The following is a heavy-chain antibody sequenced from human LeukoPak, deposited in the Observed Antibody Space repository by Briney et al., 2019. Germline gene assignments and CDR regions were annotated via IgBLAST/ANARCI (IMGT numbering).Heavy chain of an antibody. CDR1: GFTFSSYS. CDR2: VSGGSGTM. D-gene: IGHD3-9*01. CDR3: AGDRGQTGYYWSYYYYMDV. Sequence: GGSLRLSCEASGFTFSSYSMNWVRQAPGKGLEWVSYVSGGSGTMYYADSVKGRFTISRDNAKNSLYLQMNSLRAEDTAVYYCAGDRGQTGYYWSYYYYMDVWGKGTTVTVSS. J-gene: IGHJ6*03. V-gene: IGHV3-48*01.